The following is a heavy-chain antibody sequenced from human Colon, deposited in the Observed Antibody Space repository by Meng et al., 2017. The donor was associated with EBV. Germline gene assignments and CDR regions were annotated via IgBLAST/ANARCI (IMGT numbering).Heavy chain of an antibody. CDR1: GGSVSSGGYC. V-gene: IGHV4-31*03. CDR2: LYYSGST. CDR3: ARVSSGWDYFDY. Sequence: QVQPQESGPGLSNPSQSLFFTGTVSGGSVSSGGYCWTWIRQHPGKGLEWFGHLYYSGSTFYNPSLKRRVIISIDTSKNQFSLNLRSVTAADTAVYYCARVSSGWDYFDYWGQGTLVTVSS. D-gene: IGHD6-19*01. J-gene: IGHJ4*02.